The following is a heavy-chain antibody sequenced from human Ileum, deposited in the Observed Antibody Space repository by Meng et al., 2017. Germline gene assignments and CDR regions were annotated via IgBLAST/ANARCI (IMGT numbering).Heavy chain of an antibody. CDR1: SGSISSNTY. D-gene: IGHD4-23*01. CDR2: ISHSGSA. Sequence: QVRLQESGPGLVRPAGTLSLTCPVSSGSISSNTYWSWVRQPPGKGLEWIGQISHSGSAYYNPSLKSRVTMSVDKSKSQFSLMLTSVTAADTAIYYCARHGGYSQDFWGQGTLVTVSS. J-gene: IGHJ4*02. CDR3: ARHGGYSQDF. V-gene: IGHV4-4*02.